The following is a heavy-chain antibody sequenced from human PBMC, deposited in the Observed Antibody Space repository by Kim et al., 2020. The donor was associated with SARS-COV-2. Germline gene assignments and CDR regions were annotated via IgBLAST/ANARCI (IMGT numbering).Heavy chain of an antibody. CDR3: ARGAWGSYYFDY. V-gene: IGHV4-4*07. D-gene: IGHD3-16*01. J-gene: IGHJ4*02. Sequence: STPSLRGRVTMSVDRSKNQFSLKLGCVTAADTAVYYCARGAWGSYYFDYWGQGTLVTVSA.